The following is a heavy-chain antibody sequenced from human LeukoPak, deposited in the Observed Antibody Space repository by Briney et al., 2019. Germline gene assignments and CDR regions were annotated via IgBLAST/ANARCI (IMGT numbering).Heavy chain of an antibody. CDR2: INWNGGST. CDR3: ARAFKYSMSGYYFDY. V-gene: IGHV3-20*04. D-gene: IGHD2-21*01. CDR1: GFTFDDYG. Sequence: GVSLRLSCAASGFTFDDYGMSWVRQAPGKGLEWVSGINWNGGSTGYADSVKGRFTISRDNAKNSLYLQMNSLRAEDTALYYCARAFKYSMSGYYFDYWGQGTLVTVSS. J-gene: IGHJ4*02.